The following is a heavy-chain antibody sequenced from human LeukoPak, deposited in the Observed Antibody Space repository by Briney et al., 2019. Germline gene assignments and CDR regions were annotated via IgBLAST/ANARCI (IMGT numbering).Heavy chain of an antibody. V-gene: IGHV1-69*13. CDR1: GGTFSSYA. CDR2: IIPIFGTA. Sequence: ASVKVSCKASGGTFSSYAISWVRQAPGQGLEWMGGIIPIFGTANYAQKFQGRVTITADESTSTAYMELSSLRSEDTAVYYCARIGDEGRQIVGATRGPFRPPYPFDYWGQGTLVTVSS. D-gene: IGHD1-26*01. CDR3: ARIGDEGRQIVGATRGPFRPPYPFDY. J-gene: IGHJ4*02.